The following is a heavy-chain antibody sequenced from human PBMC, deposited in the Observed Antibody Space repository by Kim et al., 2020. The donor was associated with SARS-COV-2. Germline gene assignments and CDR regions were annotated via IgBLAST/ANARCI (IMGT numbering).Heavy chain of an antibody. Sequence: TYYADSVKGRFTISRDNSKNTLYLQMNSLRAEDTAVYYCAKVGIAVALDYWGQGTLVTVSS. D-gene: IGHD6-19*01. V-gene: IGHV3-23*01. J-gene: IGHJ4*02. CDR2: T. CDR3: AKVGIAVALDY.